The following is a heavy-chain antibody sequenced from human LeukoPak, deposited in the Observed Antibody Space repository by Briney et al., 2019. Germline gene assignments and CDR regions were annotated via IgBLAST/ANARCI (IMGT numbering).Heavy chain of an antibody. CDR1: GFSFNTYA. V-gene: IGHV3-23*01. CDR2: ISNTGGST. J-gene: IGHJ1*01. D-gene: IGHD2-15*01. Sequence: GGSLRLSCAASGFSFNTYAMNWVRQAPGKGLEWVSAISNTGGSTYYADSVKGRFTISRDKSKNTLSLQMNSLRAEDTAVYYCAQQVGYCSSGSCYFTYWGQGTLVTVSS. CDR3: AQQVGYCSSGSCYFTY.